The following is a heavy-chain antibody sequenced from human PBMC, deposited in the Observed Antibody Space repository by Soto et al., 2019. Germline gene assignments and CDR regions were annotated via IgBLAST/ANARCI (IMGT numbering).Heavy chain of an antibody. J-gene: IGHJ6*03. D-gene: IGHD6-13*01. V-gene: IGHV1-8*01. Sequence: QVQLVQSGAEVKKPGASVKVSCKASGYTFTSYDINWVRQATGQGLEWMAWMNPDSGNTGYAQKFQGRVTMSRNTSISTAYMELSSLRSEETAVYYCARAGAAASFGYYYYYYMDVWGKGTTVTVSS. CDR1: GYTFTSYD. CDR2: MNPDSGNT. CDR3: ARAGAAASFGYYYYYYMDV.